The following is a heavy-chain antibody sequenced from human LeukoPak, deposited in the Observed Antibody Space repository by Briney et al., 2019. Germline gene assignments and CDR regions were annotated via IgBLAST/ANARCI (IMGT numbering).Heavy chain of an antibody. J-gene: IGHJ4*02. Sequence: GGSLRLSCAASGFTFSNYAMSWVRQAPGKGLEWVSAISGSGGSTYYADSVKGRFTISRDNSKNTLYLQMNSLRVEDTAAYYCAKCTTGNTHYPIDYWGQGTLVTVSS. CDR1: GFTFSNYA. CDR2: ISGSGGST. V-gene: IGHV3-23*01. D-gene: IGHD4-17*01. CDR3: AKCTTGNTHYPIDY.